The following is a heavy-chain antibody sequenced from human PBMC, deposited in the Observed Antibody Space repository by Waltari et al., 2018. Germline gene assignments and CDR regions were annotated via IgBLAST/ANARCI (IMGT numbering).Heavy chain of an antibody. CDR3: ARYCTATYDYIWGSYRSQKYYFDY. Sequence: QVQLQQWGAGLLKPSETLSLTCAVYGGSFSGYYWSWIRQPPGTGLEWIGEINHSGSTNYNPSLKSRVTISVDTSKNQFSLKLSSVTAADTAVYYCARYCTATYDYIWGSYRSQKYYFDYWGQGTLVTVSS. CDR2: INHSGST. CDR1: GGSFSGYY. D-gene: IGHD3-16*02. V-gene: IGHV4-34*01. J-gene: IGHJ4*02.